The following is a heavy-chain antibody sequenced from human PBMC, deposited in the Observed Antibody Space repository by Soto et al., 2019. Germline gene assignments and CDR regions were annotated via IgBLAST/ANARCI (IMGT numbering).Heavy chain of an antibody. V-gene: IGHV5-51*01. D-gene: IGHD6-13*01. J-gene: IGHJ6*02. CDR3: ARGYSSSWSPLSDYYGMDV. CDR1: GDSFTSYW. Sequence: GESLKISCKGSGDSFTSYWIGWVRQMPGKGLEWMGIIYPGDSDTRYSPSFQGQVTISADKSISTAYLQWSSLKASDTAMYYSARGYSSSWSPLSDYYGMDVWGQLTRGIISS. CDR2: IYPGDSDT.